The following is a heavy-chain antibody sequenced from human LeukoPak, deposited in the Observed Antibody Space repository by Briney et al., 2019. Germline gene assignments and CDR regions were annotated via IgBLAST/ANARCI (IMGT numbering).Heavy chain of an antibody. V-gene: IGHV3-7*01. D-gene: IGHD3-3*01. J-gene: IGHJ4*02. CDR3: ARPVGYDFWSGSPYYFDY. CDR2: IKQDGSEK. Sequence: QSGGSLRLSCAASGFTFSSYWMSWVRQAPGKGLEWVANIKQDGSEKYYVDSVKGRFTISRDNAKNSLYLQMNSLRAEDTAVYYCARPVGYDFWSGSPYYFDYWGQGTLVTVSS. CDR1: GFTFSSYW.